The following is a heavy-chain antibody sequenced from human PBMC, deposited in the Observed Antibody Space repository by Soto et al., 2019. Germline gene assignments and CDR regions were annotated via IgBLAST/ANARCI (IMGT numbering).Heavy chain of an antibody. D-gene: IGHD3-10*01. Sequence: GESLKISCKGSGYSFTSYWIGWVRQMPGKGLEWMGTIYPGDSDTRNSPSFQGQVTMSADKSINTAYLQWSSLRASDTAMYYCARLRGSGTYYKNDYYYYMDVWGKGTTVTVSS. V-gene: IGHV5-51*01. J-gene: IGHJ6*03. CDR2: IYPGDSDT. CDR3: ARLRGSGTYYKNDYYYYMDV. CDR1: GYSFTSYW.